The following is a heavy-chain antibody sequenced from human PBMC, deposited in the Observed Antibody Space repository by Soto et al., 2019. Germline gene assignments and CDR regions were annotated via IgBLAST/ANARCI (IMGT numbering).Heavy chain of an antibody. J-gene: IGHJ4*02. Sequence: QVQLVESGGGVVQPGRSLRLSCAASGFIFNEYGMHWVRQAPGKGRVWVAVIWYDGSNKYYADSVKGRFTFSRDNSKNTVSLQMNSLRVEDTAVYYCARWGCSGSNCNLNQRSFDLWGQGTLVTVSS. CDR3: ARWGCSGSNCNLNQRSFDL. CDR1: GFIFNEYG. CDR2: IWYDGSNK. V-gene: IGHV3-33*03. D-gene: IGHD2-15*01.